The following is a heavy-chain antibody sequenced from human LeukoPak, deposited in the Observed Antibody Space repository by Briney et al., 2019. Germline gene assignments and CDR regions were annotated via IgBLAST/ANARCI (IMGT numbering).Heavy chain of an antibody. Sequence: GRSLRPSCAASGFIFSSYGMHWVRQAPGKGLEWVAVISDDGSNKHYAGSVKGRFTISRDNSKNTLYLQMSSLRVEDTAVYYCARDRWELPGDFWGQGALVTVSS. J-gene: IGHJ4*02. D-gene: IGHD1-26*01. V-gene: IGHV3-30*03. CDR2: ISDDGSNK. CDR3: ARDRWELPGDF. CDR1: GFIFSSYG.